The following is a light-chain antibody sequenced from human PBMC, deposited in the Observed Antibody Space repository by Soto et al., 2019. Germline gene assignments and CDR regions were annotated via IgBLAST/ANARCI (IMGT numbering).Light chain of an antibody. CDR3: QQSYIAPWT. V-gene: IGKV1-39*01. CDR2: AAS. Sequence: DIQMTQSPSSLSASVGDRVSITCRASQSISTYLNWYQQKPAKVPRLLIYAASSLQSGVPSRFSGSGSGTDFTLTISSLQPEDFATYYCQQSYIAPWTFGQGTKVDIK. J-gene: IGKJ1*01. CDR1: QSISTY.